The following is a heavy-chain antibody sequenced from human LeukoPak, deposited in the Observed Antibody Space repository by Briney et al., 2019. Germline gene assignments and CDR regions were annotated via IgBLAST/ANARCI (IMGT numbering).Heavy chain of an antibody. CDR3: AGLFYVTDY. D-gene: IGHD3-16*01. CDR1: GFTFSSCW. V-gene: IGHV3-7*01. Sequence: GGSLRLSCAASGFTFSSCWMSWVRQAPGKGLEWVANIKQDGSEKYYVDSVKGRFTISRDNAKNSLYLQMNSLRAEDTAVYYCAGLFYVTDYWGQGTLVTVSS. J-gene: IGHJ4*02. CDR2: IKQDGSEK.